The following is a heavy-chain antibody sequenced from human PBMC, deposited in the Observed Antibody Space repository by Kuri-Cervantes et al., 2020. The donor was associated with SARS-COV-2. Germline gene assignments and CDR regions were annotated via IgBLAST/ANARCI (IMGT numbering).Heavy chain of an antibody. CDR3: ARGDLGVTIFGVGAFDI. CDR1: GFTFSSYW. D-gene: IGHD3-3*01. V-gene: IGHV3-7*01. CDR2: IKQDGSEK. Sequence: GGSLRLSCAASGFTFSSYWMSWVRQAPGKGLEWVANIKQDGSEKYYVDSVKGRFTISRDNAKNSLYLQMNSLRAEDTAVYYCARGDLGVTIFGVGAFDIWGQGTMVTVSS. J-gene: IGHJ3*02.